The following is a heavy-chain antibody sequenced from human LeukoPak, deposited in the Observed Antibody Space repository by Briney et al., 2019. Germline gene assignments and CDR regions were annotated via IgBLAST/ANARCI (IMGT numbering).Heavy chain of an antibody. V-gene: IGHV1-69*05. CDR2: IIPIFGTA. Sequence: SSVKVSCKASGGTFSSYAISWVRQAPGQGLEWMGRIIPIFGTANYAQKFQGKATITTDESTSTAYMELSSLRSEDTAVYYCARDPSRYDFDYWGQGTLVTVSS. CDR3: ARDPSRYDFDY. CDR1: GGTFSSYA. J-gene: IGHJ4*02. D-gene: IGHD5-12*01.